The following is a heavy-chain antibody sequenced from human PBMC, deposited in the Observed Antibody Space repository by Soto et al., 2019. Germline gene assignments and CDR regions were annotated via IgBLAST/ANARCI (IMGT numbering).Heavy chain of an antibody. V-gene: IGHV5-51*01. Sequence: GESLKISCKGSGYSFTSYWIGWVRQMPGKGLEWMGIIYPGDSDTRYSPSFQGQVTISADKSISTAYLQWSSLKASDTAMYYCARHLMVLTDGNYYYMDVWGKGTTVTVSS. J-gene: IGHJ6*03. D-gene: IGHD2-8*01. CDR1: GYSFTSYW. CDR2: IYPGDSDT. CDR3: ARHLMVLTDGNYYYMDV.